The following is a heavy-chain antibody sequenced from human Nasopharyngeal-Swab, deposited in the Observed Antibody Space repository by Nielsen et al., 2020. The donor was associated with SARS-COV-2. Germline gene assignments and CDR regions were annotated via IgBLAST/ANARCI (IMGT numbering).Heavy chain of an antibody. D-gene: IGHD6-13*01. CDR3: ARIPEAASSSWGYYYYYGMDV. Sequence: SGPTLVKPTQTLTLTCTFSGFSLSTSGMCVSWIRQPPGKALEWLALIDWDEDKYYSTSLKTRPTIPKDTSKNQVVLTMTNMDPVDTATYYCARIPEAASSSWGYYYYYGMDVWGQGTTVTVSS. CDR1: GFSLSTSGMC. J-gene: IGHJ6*02. CDR2: IDWDEDK. V-gene: IGHV2-70*01.